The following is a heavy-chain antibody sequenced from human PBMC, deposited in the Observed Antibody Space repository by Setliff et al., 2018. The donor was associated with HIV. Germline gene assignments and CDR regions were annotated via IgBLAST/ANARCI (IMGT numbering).Heavy chain of an antibody. CDR3: AKEGSWNDDSGAFNI. CDR2: VSASGTT. J-gene: IGHJ3*02. D-gene: IGHD1-1*01. CDR1: GGSMSRVY. Sequence: SETLSLTCSVSGGSMSRVYWTWIRQPPGKGLEWIGYVSASGTTKYNPSLQSRVAISGDSSKNQFSLRLSSVTAADTAVYYCAKEGSWNDDSGAFNIWGQGTMVTVSS. V-gene: IGHV4-4*08.